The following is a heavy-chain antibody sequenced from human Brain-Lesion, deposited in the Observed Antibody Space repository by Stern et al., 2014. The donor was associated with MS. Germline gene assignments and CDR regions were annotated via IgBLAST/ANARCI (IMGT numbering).Heavy chain of an antibody. Sequence: DQLVESGAEVKKPGASVKVSCKASGYTFTGYYMHWVRQAPGQGLEWMGWINPKSGGTNYAQKVQGWVTMTRDTSINTAYMELSRLRSDDTAVYYCATYYYDSTGYNDFWGQGTLVTVSS. CDR3: ATYYYDSTGYNDF. V-gene: IGHV1-2*04. D-gene: IGHD3-22*01. CDR2: INPKSGGT. CDR1: GYTFTGYY. J-gene: IGHJ4*02.